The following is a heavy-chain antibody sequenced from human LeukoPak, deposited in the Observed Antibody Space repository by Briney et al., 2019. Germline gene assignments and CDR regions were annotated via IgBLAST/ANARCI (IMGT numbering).Heavy chain of an antibody. V-gene: IGHV4-4*07. CDR2: IYTSGST. CDR1: GGSISSYY. CDR3: ARERTGGYDFWSGYRIHFDY. J-gene: IGHJ4*02. D-gene: IGHD3-3*01. Sequence: SETLSLTCTVSGGSISSYYWSWIRQPAGKGLEWIGRIYTSGSTNYNPSLKSRVTMSVDTSKNQFSLKLSSVTAADTAVYYCARERTGGYDFWSGYRIHFDYWGQGTLVTISS.